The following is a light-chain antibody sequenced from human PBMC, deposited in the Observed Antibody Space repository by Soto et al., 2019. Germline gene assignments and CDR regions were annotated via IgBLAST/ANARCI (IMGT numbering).Light chain of an antibody. CDR3: QQYDNLPPWT. CDR2: GAS. V-gene: IGKV3-15*01. J-gene: IGKJ1*01. CDR1: QSVGTY. Sequence: EIVMTQSPATLSVSPGERATLSCKAIQSVGTYLAWYQQKPGQAPRLLIYGASTRATGVPARFSGGGSGTEFTLTISSLQSEDFAIYHCQQYDNLPPWTFGQGTKVDNK.